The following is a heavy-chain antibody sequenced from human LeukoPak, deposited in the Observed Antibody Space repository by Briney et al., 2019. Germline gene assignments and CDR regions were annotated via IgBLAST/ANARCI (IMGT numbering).Heavy chain of an antibody. CDR3: ARVLHKRNYDSSDYYAS. CDR1: GFSFSSYE. CDR2: ISSSSSTI. D-gene: IGHD3-22*01. V-gene: IGHV3-48*01. J-gene: IGHJ5*02. Sequence: GGSLRLSCAASGFSFSSYEMNWVRQAPGKGLEWVSYISSSSSTIYYADSVKGRFTISRDNAKNSLYLQLNSLRAEDTAVYYCARVLHKRNYDSSDYYASWGQGTLVTVSS.